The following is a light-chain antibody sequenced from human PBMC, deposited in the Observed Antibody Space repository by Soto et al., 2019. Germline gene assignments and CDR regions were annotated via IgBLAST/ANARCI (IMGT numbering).Light chain of an antibody. CDR2: KAS. CDR1: QTISSW. Sequence: DIQMTQSPSTLSGSVGDRVIITCRASQTISSWLAWYQQRPGKAPKLLIYKASSLESGVPSRFSGSGSGTEFTLTISSLQPDDFATYYCQQYDTFPRTFGQGTKVDIK. J-gene: IGKJ1*01. CDR3: QQYDTFPRT. V-gene: IGKV1-5*03.